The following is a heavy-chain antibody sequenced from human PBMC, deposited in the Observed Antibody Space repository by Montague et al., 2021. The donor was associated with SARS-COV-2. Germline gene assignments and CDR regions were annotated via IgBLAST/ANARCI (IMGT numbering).Heavy chain of an antibody. CDR2: IKQDGSEK. CDR1: GFTFSSYW. V-gene: IGHV3-7*01. D-gene: IGHD6-13*01. Sequence: TLRLSCAASGFTFSSYWMSWVRQAPGKGLEWVADIKQDGSEKYYVDSVKGRFTISRDNAKNSLYLQMNSLRAEDTAVYYCARVGSSSWYFDYWGQGTLVTVSS. J-gene: IGHJ4*02. CDR3: ARVGSSSWYFDY.